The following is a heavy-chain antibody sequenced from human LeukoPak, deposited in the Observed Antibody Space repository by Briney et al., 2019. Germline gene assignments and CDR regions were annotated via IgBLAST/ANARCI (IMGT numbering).Heavy chain of an antibody. CDR2: IWYDGTTK. CDR3: ARNGYNYGGFDH. V-gene: IGHV3-33*01. Sequence: PGGSLRLSCAASGFTFSTYGMVWVRQAPGKGLEWVAVIWYDGTTKNYADSVKGRFTISRDNSKDTLFLQMNSLRAEDTAVYYCARNGYNYGGFDHWGQGTLVTVSS. D-gene: IGHD5-24*01. CDR1: GFTFSTYG. J-gene: IGHJ4*02.